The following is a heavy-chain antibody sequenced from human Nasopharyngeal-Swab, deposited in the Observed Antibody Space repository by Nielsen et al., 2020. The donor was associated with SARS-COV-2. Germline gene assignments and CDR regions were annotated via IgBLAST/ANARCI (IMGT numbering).Heavy chain of an antibody. V-gene: IGHV3-15*01. CDR3: TTDVDSSSWHCYYYGMDV. J-gene: IGHJ6*02. CDR2: IKSKTDGGTT. Sequence: WIRQPPGKGLEWVGRIKSKTDGGTTDYAAPVKGRFPISREDSKNMLYLQMNSLKTEDTAVYYCTTDVDSSSWHCYYYGMDVWGQGTTVTVSS. D-gene: IGHD6-13*01.